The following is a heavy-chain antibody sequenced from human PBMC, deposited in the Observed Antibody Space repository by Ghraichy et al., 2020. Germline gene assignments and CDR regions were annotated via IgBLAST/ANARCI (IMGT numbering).Heavy chain of an antibody. J-gene: IGHJ5*02. D-gene: IGHD3-10*01. V-gene: IGHV4-39*01. CDR3: ARTYYYGSGSSNWFDP. CDR1: GGSISSSSGYH. Sequence: SETLTLTCSVSGGSISSSSGYHWGWIRQPPGKGLEWIGSIYYSGSTYYNPSLKSRVTISVDTSKNQFSLKLSSVTAADTAIYYCARTYYYGSGSSNWFDPWGRGTVVSVAS. CDR2: IYYSGST.